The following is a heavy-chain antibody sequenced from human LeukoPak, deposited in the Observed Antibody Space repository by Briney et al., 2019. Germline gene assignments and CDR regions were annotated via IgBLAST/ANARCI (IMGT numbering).Heavy chain of an antibody. V-gene: IGHV3-30*18. D-gene: IGHD3-10*01. CDR3: AKDSYGSGTYPSLFNY. J-gene: IGHJ4*01. Sequence: TGRSLRLSCAASGFTFSSYGMHWVRQAPGKGLEWVAVISYDGSNKYYADSVKGRFTISRDNSKNTLYLQMNSLRAEDTAVYYCAKDSYGSGTYPSLFNYWGHGALVTVSS. CDR2: ISYDGSNK. CDR1: GFTFSSYG.